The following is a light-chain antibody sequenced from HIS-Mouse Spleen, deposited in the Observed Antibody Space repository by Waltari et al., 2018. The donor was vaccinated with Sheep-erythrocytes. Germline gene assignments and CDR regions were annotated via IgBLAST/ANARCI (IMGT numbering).Light chain of an antibody. CDR1: SSDVGGYTY. CDR2: DVS. Sequence: QSALTQPRSVSGSPGRPVTISCPGTSSDVGGYTYVSWYQQHPGKDPKLMIYDVSKRPSGVPDRFSGSKSGNTASLTISGLQAEDEADYYCCSYAGSYNHVFATGTKVTVL. V-gene: IGLV2-11*01. CDR3: CSYAGSYNHV. J-gene: IGLJ1*01.